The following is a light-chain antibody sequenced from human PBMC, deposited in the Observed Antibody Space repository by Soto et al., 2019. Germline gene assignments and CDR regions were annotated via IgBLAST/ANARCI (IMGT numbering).Light chain of an antibody. Sequence: DIQLTQSPSFVSASVGERVTITCRASQDISRYLAWYQQKPGEAPKLLISAASTLPSGVPSRFSGSGSGTEFTLSVSYLLPEDFATYYCQQLYSYSSFGQGTRLESK. V-gene: IGKV1-9*01. CDR3: QQLYSYSS. J-gene: IGKJ5*01. CDR2: AAS. CDR1: QDISRY.